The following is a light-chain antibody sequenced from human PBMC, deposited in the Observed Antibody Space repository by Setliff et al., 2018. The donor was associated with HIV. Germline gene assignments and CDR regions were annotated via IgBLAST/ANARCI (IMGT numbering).Light chain of an antibody. Sequence: HSALAQPASVSGSPGQSITISCTGTSSDIGTYNLVSWYQQYPGKAPKVMIYEVSKRPSGVSNRFSGSKSGNTASLTISGLQADDEADYYCSSYAGSRTFDVFGTGTKVTVL. J-gene: IGLJ1*01. CDR1: SSDIGTYNL. V-gene: IGLV2-23*02. CDR3: SSYAGSRTFDV. CDR2: EVS.